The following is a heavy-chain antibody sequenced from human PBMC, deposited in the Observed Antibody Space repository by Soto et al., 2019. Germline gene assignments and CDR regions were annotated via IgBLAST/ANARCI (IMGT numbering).Heavy chain of an antibody. CDR3: PRVRGMVVAGSTFDN. V-gene: IGHV4-38-2*02. Sequence: ETLALACTVSGYSISGCSYCAWIRQPPGKGPEWIASIYHGGTTFYNPSLKSRITISVDQSNNQFSLNLTYVTAADTAVYSCPRVRGMVVAGSTFDNGGHGTLVT. CDR1: GYSISGCSY. J-gene: IGHJ4*01. CDR2: IYHGGTT. D-gene: IGHD6-19*01.